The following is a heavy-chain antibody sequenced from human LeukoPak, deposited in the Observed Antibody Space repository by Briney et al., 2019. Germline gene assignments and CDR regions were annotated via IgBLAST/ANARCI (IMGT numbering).Heavy chain of an antibody. J-gene: IGHJ4*02. CDR2: ISGGGETT. V-gene: IGHV3-23*01. CDR3: ARDYADYVGYFFFDY. D-gene: IGHD4-17*01. Sequence: PGGSLRLSCAASGFTFNNYATNWVRQAPGKGLEWVSSISGGGETTYYAGSAKGRFTISRDNSQNTLYLQMNSLRAEDTAVYYCARDYADYVGYFFFDYWGQGTLVTVSS. CDR1: GFTFNNYA.